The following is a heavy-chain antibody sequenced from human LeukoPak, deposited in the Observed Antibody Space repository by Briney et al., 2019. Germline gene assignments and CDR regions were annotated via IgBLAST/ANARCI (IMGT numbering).Heavy chain of an antibody. CDR1: GYSISSGYY. D-gene: IGHD1-1*01. V-gene: IGHV4-38-2*02. CDR2: IYHSGST. CDR3: ARGLLERRTNWFDP. Sequence: SETLSLTCTVSGYSISSGYYWDWIRQPPGKGLEWIGSIYHSGSTYYNPSLKSRVTISVDTSKNQFSLKLSSVTAADTAVYYCARGLLERRTNWFDPWGQGTLVTVSS. J-gene: IGHJ5*02.